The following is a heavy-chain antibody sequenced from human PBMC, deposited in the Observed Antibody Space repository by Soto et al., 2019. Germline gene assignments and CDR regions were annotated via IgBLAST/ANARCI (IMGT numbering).Heavy chain of an antibody. Sequence: PGGSLRLSCAASGFTFNNFAMHWVRQAPGKGLEWVAVISYDGGDKHYADSVKGRFTISRDNSKNTLYLQMNGLRAEDTAVYYCARDLSTGAADYYFDYWNQGALVTVSS. CDR3: ARDLSTGAADYYFDY. D-gene: IGHD6-13*01. J-gene: IGHJ4*02. V-gene: IGHV3-30*03. CDR1: GFTFNNFA. CDR2: ISYDGGDK.